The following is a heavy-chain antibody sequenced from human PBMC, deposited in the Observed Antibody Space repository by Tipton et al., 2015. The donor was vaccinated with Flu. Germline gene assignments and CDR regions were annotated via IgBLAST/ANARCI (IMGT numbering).Heavy chain of an antibody. CDR3: ARHAMTTVTRDWFDP. Sequence: LRLSCAVYGGSFSGYYWSWIRQPPGKGLEWIGEINHSGSTNYNPSLKSRVTISVDTSKNQFSLKLSSVTAADTAVYYCARHAMTTVTRDWFDPWGQGTLVTVSS. V-gene: IGHV4-34*01. CDR2: INHSGST. D-gene: IGHD4-17*01. CDR1: GGSFSGYY. J-gene: IGHJ5*02.